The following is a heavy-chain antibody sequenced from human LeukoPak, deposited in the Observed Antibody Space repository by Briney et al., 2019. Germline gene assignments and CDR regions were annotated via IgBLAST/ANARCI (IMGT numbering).Heavy chain of an antibody. D-gene: IGHD1-26*01. V-gene: IGHV4-59*08. CDR2: IYYSGST. J-gene: IGHJ3*02. Sequence: SETLSLTCTVSGGSISSYYWSWIRQPPGKGLEWIGYIYYSGSTNYNPSLKSRVTISVDTSKNQSSLKLSSVTAADTAVYYCARLFEWELRAFDIWGQGTMVTVSS. CDR1: GGSISSYY. CDR3: ARLFEWELRAFDI.